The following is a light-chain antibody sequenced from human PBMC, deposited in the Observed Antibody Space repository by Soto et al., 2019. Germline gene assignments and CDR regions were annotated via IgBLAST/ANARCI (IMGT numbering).Light chain of an antibody. CDR2: DAS. CDR3: SSYTSSSTLGYV. V-gene: IGLV2-14*01. Sequence: QSVLTQPASVSGSPGQSITISCTGTSSDVGGYNYVSWYQQHPGKAPKLMIYDASNRPSGVSNRFSGSKSGNTASLTISGLQAEDEADYYCSSYTSSSTLGYVFGTGTKVTVL. J-gene: IGLJ1*01. CDR1: SSDVGGYNY.